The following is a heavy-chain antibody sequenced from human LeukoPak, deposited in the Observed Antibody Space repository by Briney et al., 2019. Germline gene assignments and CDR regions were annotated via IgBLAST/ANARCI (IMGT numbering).Heavy chain of an antibody. CDR1: GGSISSYY. J-gene: IGHJ4*02. CDR3: ARDSSSWPPRSN. D-gene: IGHD6-13*01. V-gene: IGHV4-4*07. Sequence: SETLSLTCTVSGGSISSYYWSWIRQPAGKGLEWIGRIYTSGSTNYNPSLKGRVTMSVDTSKNQFSLKLSSVTAADTAVYYCARDSSSWPPRSNWGQGTLVTVSS. CDR2: IYTSGST.